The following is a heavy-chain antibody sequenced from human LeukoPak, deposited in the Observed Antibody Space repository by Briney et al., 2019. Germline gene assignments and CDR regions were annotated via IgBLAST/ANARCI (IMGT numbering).Heavy chain of an antibody. V-gene: IGHV3-23*01. CDR1: GFTFSSYA. CDR3: AKDDSSSWLGVYYYYMDV. J-gene: IGHJ6*03. D-gene: IGHD6-13*01. Sequence: GGSLRLSCAASGFTFSSYAMSWVRQAPGKGLEWVSAISGSGGSTYYADSVKGRFTISRDNSKNTLYLQMNSLRAEDTAVYYCAKDDSSSWLGVYYYYMDVWGKGTTVTVSS. CDR2: ISGSGGST.